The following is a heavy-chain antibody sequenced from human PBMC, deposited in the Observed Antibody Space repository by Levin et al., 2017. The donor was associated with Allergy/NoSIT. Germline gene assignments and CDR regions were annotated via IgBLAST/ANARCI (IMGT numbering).Heavy chain of an antibody. V-gene: IGHV3-7*01. D-gene: IGHD6-13*01. CDR1: GFSLSTYY. J-gene: IGHJ6*02. CDR2: IRQDGSER. Sequence: ASVKVSCAASGFSLSTYYMSWVRQAPGKGLEWLANIRQDGSERYYVDSVKGRFTISRDNAKNSLYLQMNSLRADDTALYYCVRDRWAASAGSYYYYGMDVWGQGTTVTVSS. CDR3: VRDRWAASAGSYYYYGMDV.